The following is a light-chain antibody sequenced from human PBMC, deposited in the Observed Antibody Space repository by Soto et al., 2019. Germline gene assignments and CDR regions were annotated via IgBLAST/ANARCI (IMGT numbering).Light chain of an antibody. J-gene: IGLJ1*01. CDR1: SSDVGAYNY. Sequence: QSALTQPRSVSGSPGQSVTISCTGTSSDVGAYNYVSWYQHHPGKAPKLMIYDVTKRPSGVPDRFSGSKSGNTASLTISGFQAEDEADYYCCSYAGSYTFVFGTGTTLTLL. CDR2: DVT. V-gene: IGLV2-11*01. CDR3: CSYAGSYTFV.